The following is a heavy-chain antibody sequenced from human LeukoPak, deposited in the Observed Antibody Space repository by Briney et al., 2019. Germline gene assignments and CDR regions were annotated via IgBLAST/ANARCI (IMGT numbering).Heavy chain of an antibody. D-gene: IGHD3-22*01. CDR2: ISAYNGDT. Sequence: GASVKVSCKASGYTFTSYGISWVRQAPGQGLEGMGWISAYNGDTNYAQKLQGRVTLTTDTSTSTAYMELRSLGSDDTAVYYCARGGPAPHRITLIVVASSTDAFDIWGQGTMVTVSS. V-gene: IGHV1-18*01. J-gene: IGHJ3*02. CDR1: GYTFTSYG. CDR3: ARGGPAPHRITLIVVASSTDAFDI.